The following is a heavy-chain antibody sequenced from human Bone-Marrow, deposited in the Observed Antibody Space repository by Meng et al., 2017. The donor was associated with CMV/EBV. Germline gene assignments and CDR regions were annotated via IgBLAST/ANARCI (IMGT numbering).Heavy chain of an antibody. CDR2: IIPIFGTA. CDR1: GYTFTSYY. Sequence: SVKVSCKASGYTFTSYYMHWVRQAPGQGLEWMGGIIPIFGTANYAQKFQGRVTITTDESTSTAYMELSSLRSEDTAVYYCARASLAATPYYYYYGMDVWGQGTTVTVSS. V-gene: IGHV1-69*05. CDR3: ARASLAATPYYYYYGMDV. D-gene: IGHD2-15*01. J-gene: IGHJ6*02.